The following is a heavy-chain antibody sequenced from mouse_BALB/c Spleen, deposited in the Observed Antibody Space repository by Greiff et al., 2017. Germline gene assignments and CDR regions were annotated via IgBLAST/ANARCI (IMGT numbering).Heavy chain of an antibody. CDR1: GYTFTDYE. V-gene: IGHV1-15*01. CDR2: IDPETGGT. D-gene: IGHD2-14*01. CDR3: TRLGPYYRYDSFAY. Sequence: QVQLQQSGAELVRPGASVTLSCKASGYTFTDYEMHWVKQTPVHGLEWIGAIDPETGGTAYNQKFKGKATLTADKSSSTAYMELRSLTSEDSAVYYCTRLGPYYRYDSFAYWGQGTLVTVSA. J-gene: IGHJ3*01.